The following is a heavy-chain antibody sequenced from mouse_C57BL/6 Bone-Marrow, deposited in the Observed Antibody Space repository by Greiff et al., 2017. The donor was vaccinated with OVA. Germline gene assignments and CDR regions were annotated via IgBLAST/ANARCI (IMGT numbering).Heavy chain of an antibody. CDR1: GYAFSSYW. J-gene: IGHJ2*01. V-gene: IGHV1-80*01. Sequence: VQLQQSGAELVKPGASVQISCKASGYAFSSYWMNWVKQRPGKGLEWIGQIYPGDGDTNYHGKFKGKATLTADKSSSTAYMQLSSLTSEDAAVYFCARYCHYSRVDDWGQGTTLTVSS. CDR3: ARYCHYSRVDD. D-gene: IGHD1-2*01. CDR2: IYPGDGDT.